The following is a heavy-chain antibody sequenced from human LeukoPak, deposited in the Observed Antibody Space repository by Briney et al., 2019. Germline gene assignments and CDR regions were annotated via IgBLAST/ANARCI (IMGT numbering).Heavy chain of an antibody. Sequence: LPGGSLRLSCAASGFTFSSHSMNWVRQAPGKGLEWVSYISSSSSTIYYADSVKGRFTISRDNAKNSLYLQMNSLRAEDTAVYYCARGAYYYEDWGQGTLVTVSS. V-gene: IGHV3-48*01. D-gene: IGHD3-22*01. CDR3: ARGAYYYED. CDR1: GFTFSSHS. J-gene: IGHJ4*02. CDR2: ISSSSSTI.